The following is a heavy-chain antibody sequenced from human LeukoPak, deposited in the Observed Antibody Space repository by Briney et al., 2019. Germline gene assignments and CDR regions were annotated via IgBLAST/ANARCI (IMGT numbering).Heavy chain of an antibody. CDR1: GGSISSSSYY. CDR2: IYYSGST. J-gene: IGHJ4*02. CDR3: ARMKGVVVIPTARPTFYFDY. D-gene: IGHD2-2*01. Sequence: KPSETLSLTCTVSGGSISSSSYYWGWIRQPPGKGLEWIVSIYYSGSTYYNQSLKSRVTISIDTSKNQFSLKLTSVTAADTAMYYCARMKGVVVIPTARPTFYFDYWGQGILVTVSS. V-gene: IGHV4-39*01.